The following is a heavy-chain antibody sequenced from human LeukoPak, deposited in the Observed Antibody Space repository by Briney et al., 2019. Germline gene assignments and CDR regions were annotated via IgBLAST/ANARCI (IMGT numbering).Heavy chain of an antibody. CDR3: ARVSWELPLDY. CDR2: IYHSGNT. V-gene: IGHV4-4*02. CDR1: GGSISSGNW. J-gene: IGHJ4*02. Sequence: TSETLSLTCAVSGGSISSGNWWSWVRQPPGKGLEWIGEIYHSGNTNYNPSLKSRVSISVDKSKNQFSLRLSSVTAADTAVYYCARVSWELPLDYWGQGTLVTVSS. D-gene: IGHD1-26*01.